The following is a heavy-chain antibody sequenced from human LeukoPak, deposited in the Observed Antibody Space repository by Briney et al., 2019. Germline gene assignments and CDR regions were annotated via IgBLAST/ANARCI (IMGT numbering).Heavy chain of an antibody. CDR3: ASSGSGWYGWFDP. CDR2: IIPILGIA. CDR1: GGTFSSYA. Sequence: SVKVSCKASGGTFSSYAISWVRQAPGQGLDWMGRIIPILGIANYAQKFQGRVTITADKSTSTAYMELSSLRSEDTAVYYCASSGSGWYGWFDPWGQGTLVTVSS. J-gene: IGHJ5*02. V-gene: IGHV1-69*04. D-gene: IGHD6-19*01.